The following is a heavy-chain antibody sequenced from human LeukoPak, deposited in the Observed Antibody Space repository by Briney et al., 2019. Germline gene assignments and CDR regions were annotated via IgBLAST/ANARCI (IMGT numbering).Heavy chain of an antibody. CDR3: AKDQGGGGYGFDY. CDR2: ISSSGSTI. V-gene: IGHV3-48*03. J-gene: IGHJ4*02. D-gene: IGHD5-12*01. Sequence: GGSLRLSCAASGFTFSSYEMNWVRQAPGKGLEWVSYISSSGSTIYYADSVKGRFTISRDNAKNSLYLQMNSLRTEDTALYYCAKDQGGGGYGFDYWGQGTLVTVSS. CDR1: GFTFSSYE.